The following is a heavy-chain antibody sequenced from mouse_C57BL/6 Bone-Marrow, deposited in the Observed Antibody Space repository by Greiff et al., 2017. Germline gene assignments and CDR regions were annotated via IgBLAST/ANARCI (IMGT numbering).Heavy chain of an antibody. V-gene: IGHV3-8*01. CDR2: ISYSGST. CDR3: ARGYYGNYYAMDY. Sequence: EVQLQQSGPGLAKPSQTLSLTCSVTGYSITSDYWNWIRKFPGNKLEYMGYISYSGSTYYKPSLKSRISITRDNSKNQYYLQLNSVTTEDTATYYCARGYYGNYYAMDYWGQGTSVTVSS. CDR1: GYSITSDY. D-gene: IGHD2-1*01. J-gene: IGHJ4*01.